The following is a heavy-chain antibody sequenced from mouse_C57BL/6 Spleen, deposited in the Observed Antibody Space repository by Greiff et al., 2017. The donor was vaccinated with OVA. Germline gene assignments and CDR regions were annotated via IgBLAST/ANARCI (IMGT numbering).Heavy chain of an antibody. V-gene: IGHV1-55*01. CDR3: ARSGSNFYYFDY. Sequence: QVQLQQPGAELVKPGASVKMSCKASGYTFTSYWITWVKQRPGQGLEWIGDIYPGSGSTNYNEKFKSKATLTVDTSSSTAYMQLSSLTSEDSAVYYGARSGSNFYYFDYWGQGTTLTVSS. D-gene: IGHD2-5*01. CDR2: IYPGSGST. J-gene: IGHJ2*01. CDR1: GYTFTSYW.